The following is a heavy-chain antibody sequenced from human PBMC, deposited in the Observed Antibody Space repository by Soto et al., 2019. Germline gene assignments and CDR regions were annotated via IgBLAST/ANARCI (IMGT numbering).Heavy chain of an antibody. V-gene: IGHV4-59*01. CDR2: IYYSGST. J-gene: IGHJ4*02. CDR1: GGSISSYY. Sequence: SETLSLTCTVSGGSISSYYWSWIRQPPGKGLEWIGYIYYSGSTNYNPSLKSRVTISVDTSKNQFSLKLSSVTAADTAVYYCARSDTLGYYFDYWGQGTLVTVSS. D-gene: IGHD3-16*01. CDR3: ARSDTLGYYFDY.